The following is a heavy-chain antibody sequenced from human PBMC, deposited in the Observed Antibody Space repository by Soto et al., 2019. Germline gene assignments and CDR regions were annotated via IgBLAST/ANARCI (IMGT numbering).Heavy chain of an antibody. D-gene: IGHD3-9*01. V-gene: IGHV1-69*02. J-gene: IGHJ4*02. Sequence: QVQLVQSGAEVKKPGSSVKVSCKASGGTFSSYTISWVRQAPGQGLEWMGRIIPILGIANYAQKFQGRVTITADKSTSTAYMELSSLRSEDTAVYYCARDEPKDLIDWLLDGSPFDYWGQGTLVTVSS. CDR1: GGTFSSYT. CDR2: IIPILGIA. CDR3: ARDEPKDLIDWLLDGSPFDY.